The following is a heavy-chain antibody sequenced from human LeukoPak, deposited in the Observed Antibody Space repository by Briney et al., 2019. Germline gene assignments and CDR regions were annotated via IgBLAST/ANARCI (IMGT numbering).Heavy chain of an antibody. Sequence: GGSLRLSCAASGFTFSSYGMHWVRQAPGKGLEWVAFIRYDGSNKYYADSVKGRFTISRDNSKNTLYLQMNSLRAEDTAVYYCAEDIVVVVPAARNVYYYYYMDVWGKGTTVTVSS. V-gene: IGHV3-30*02. J-gene: IGHJ6*03. CDR3: AEDIVVVVPAARNVYYYYYMDV. CDR1: GFTFSSYG. D-gene: IGHD2-2*01. CDR2: IRYDGSNK.